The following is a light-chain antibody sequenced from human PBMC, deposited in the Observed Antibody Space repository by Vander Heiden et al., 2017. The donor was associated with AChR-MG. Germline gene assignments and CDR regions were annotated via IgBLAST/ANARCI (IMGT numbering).Light chain of an antibody. CDR1: SDSIASNY. CDR2: ENN. V-gene: IGLV6-57*03. J-gene: IGLJ2*01. CDR3: QSFHTEILS. Sequence: FMLTQPHSVSESPGKTITIPCTRSSDSIASNYVQWYQQRPGSAPTIVIYENNQRPSGVPDRLSGSIDISSNSASLTISGLKAEDEAYYYCQSFHTEILSFGGGTKLT.